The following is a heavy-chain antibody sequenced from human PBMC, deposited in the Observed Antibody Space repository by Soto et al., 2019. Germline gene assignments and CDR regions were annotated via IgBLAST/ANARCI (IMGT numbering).Heavy chain of an antibody. Sequence: QVQLVESGGGVVQPGRSLRLSCAASGLTFSSYAMHWVRQAPGKGLEWVAVMSYDGSNKYYADSVKGRFTISRDNPKNTLYVQMNSLRAEDTAVYYCARGRRSNDYYYYGMDVWGQGTTVTVSS. CDR3: ARGRRSNDYYYYGMDV. CDR2: MSYDGSNK. D-gene: IGHD1-26*01. V-gene: IGHV3-30-3*01. CDR1: GLTFSSYA. J-gene: IGHJ6*02.